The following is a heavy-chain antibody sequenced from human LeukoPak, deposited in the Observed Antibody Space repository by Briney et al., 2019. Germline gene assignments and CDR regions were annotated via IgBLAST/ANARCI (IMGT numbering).Heavy chain of an antibody. CDR3: ARVESSVPYYFDY. D-gene: IGHD3-22*01. V-gene: IGHV4-34*01. J-gene: IGHJ4*02. Sequence: SETPSLTCAVYGGSFSGYYWSWIRQPPGKGLEWIGEINHSGSTNYNPSLKSRVTISVDTSKNQFSLKLSSVTAADTAVYYCARVESSVPYYFDYWGQGTLVTVSS. CDR1: GGSFSGYY. CDR2: INHSGST.